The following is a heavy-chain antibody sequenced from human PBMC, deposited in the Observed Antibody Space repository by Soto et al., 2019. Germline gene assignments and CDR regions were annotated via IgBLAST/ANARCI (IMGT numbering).Heavy chain of an antibody. CDR2: INHSGST. Sequence: QVQLQQWGAGLLKPSETLSLTCAVYGGSFSGYYWSWIRQPPGKGLEWIGEINHSGSTNYNPSLKCRVTKSADTSKGKFSLKLSAVTAADTAVYYCARGRCSATYCYSNYDSWGQGTLVTVSS. CDR3: ARGRCSATYCYSNYDS. D-gene: IGHD2-15*01. J-gene: IGHJ4*02. V-gene: IGHV4-34*01. CDR1: GGSFSGYY.